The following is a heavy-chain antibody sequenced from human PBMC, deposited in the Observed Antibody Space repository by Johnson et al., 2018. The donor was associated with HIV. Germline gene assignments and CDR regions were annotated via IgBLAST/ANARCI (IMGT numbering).Heavy chain of an antibody. CDR1: GFTFSDYY. D-gene: IGHD3-10*01. CDR3: AGGYGSGSGDAFDI. V-gene: IGHV3-11*04. CDR2: ISSSGSTI. J-gene: IGHJ3*02. Sequence: VQLVESGGGLVKPGGSLRLSCAASGFTFSDYYMSWIRPAPGKGLEWVSYISSSGSTIYYADSLKGRFAISRDNAKNSLDLQMNSLRAEDTAVYYCAGGYGSGSGDAFDIWGQGTMVTVSS.